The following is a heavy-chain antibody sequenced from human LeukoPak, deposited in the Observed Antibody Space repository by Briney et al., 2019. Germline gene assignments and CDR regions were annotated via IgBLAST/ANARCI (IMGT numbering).Heavy chain of an antibody. D-gene: IGHD3-22*01. J-gene: IGHJ5*02. CDR2: INHSGST. Sequence: PSETLSLTCAVYGGSFSGYYWSWIRQPPGKGLEWIGEINHSGSTNYNPSLKSRVTISVDTSKNQFSLKLSSVTAADTAVYYCASNPDDSSGYKNRFDPWGQGTLVTVSS. CDR3: ASNPDDSSGYKNRFDP. V-gene: IGHV4-34*01. CDR1: GGSFSGYY.